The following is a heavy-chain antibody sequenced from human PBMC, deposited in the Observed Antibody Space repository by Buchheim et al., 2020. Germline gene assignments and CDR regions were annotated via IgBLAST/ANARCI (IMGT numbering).Heavy chain of an antibody. V-gene: IGHV1-46*01. CDR1: GYTFTSYY. CDR3: ARESYYYDSSGSEGDGMDV. Sequence: QVQLVQSGAEVKKPGASVKVSCKASGYTFTSYYMHWVRQAPGQGLEWMGIINPSGGSTSYAQKFQGRITMTRDTSTSTVYMELSSLRSEDTAVYYCARESYYYDSSGSEGDGMDVWGQGTT. CDR2: INPSGGST. J-gene: IGHJ6*02. D-gene: IGHD3-22*01.